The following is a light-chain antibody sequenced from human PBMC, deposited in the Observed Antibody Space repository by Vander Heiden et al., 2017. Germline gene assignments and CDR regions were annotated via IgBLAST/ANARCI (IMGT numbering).Light chain of an antibody. Sequence: IVMTKSPDPLAGSLGERATINCKSSQSVLYRSNNKNYLAWYQQKPGQPPKLLIYWASTRESGVPDRFSGSGSGTDFTLTISSLQAEDVAVYYCQQYYSTPPTFGQGTKVEIK. J-gene: IGKJ1*01. V-gene: IGKV4-1*01. CDR2: WAS. CDR3: QQYYSTPPT. CDR1: QSVLYRSNNKNY.